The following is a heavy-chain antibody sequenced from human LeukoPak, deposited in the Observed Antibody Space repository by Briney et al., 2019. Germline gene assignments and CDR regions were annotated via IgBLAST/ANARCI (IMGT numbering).Heavy chain of an antibody. CDR1: GGSISGHY. V-gene: IGHV4-59*11. CDR3: ARFGVDYDMDV. J-gene: IGHJ6*02. CDR2: IHYSGRP. D-gene: IGHD3-16*01. Sequence: SETLSLTCSVSGGSISGHYWTWIRQPPGKGLEWIGQIHYSGRPDYNPSLKSRVTISVDTSKNQLSLKVTSVTGADTAVYYCARFGVDYDMDVWGQGTTVTVSS.